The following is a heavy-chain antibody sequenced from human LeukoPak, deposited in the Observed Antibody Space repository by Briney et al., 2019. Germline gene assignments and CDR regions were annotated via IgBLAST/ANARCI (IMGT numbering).Heavy chain of an antibody. CDR2: IKQDGSEK. CDR1: EFTFSSYW. D-gene: IGHD3-16*01. V-gene: IGHV3-7*01. J-gene: IGHJ6*02. CDR3: ARDASYYDYVWGSYSNYYYGMDV. Sequence: PGGSLRLSCAASEFTFSSYWMSWVRQAPGKGLEWVANIKQDGSEKYYVDSVKGRFTISRDNAKNSLYLQMNSLRAEDTAVYYCARDASYYDYVWGSYSNYYYGMDVWGQGTTVTVSS.